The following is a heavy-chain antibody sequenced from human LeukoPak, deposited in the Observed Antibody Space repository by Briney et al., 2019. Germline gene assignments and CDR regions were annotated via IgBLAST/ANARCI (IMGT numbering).Heavy chain of an antibody. CDR1: GFTFSSYS. Sequence: GGSLRPSCAASGFTFSSYSMNWVRQAPGKGLEWVSSISSSSSYIYYADSVKGRFTISRDNAKNSLYLQMNSLRAEDTAVYYCARDSRIQLWGYYYDSSGYRGFDYWGQGTLVTVSS. CDR3: ARDSRIQLWGYYYDSSGYRGFDY. J-gene: IGHJ4*02. V-gene: IGHV3-21*01. D-gene: IGHD3-22*01. CDR2: ISSSSSYI.